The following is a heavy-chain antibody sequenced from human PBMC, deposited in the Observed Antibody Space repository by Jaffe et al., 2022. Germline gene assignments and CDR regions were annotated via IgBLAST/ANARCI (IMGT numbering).Heavy chain of an antibody. Sequence: QLQLVQSGTEVMEPGASVKVSCKASGYTFTDYGISWVRQAPGQGLEWMGWISAYNGKTKYEQKFQGRVTMTTDTSTSTAYMELRSLRSDDTAVYYCARDLLEWDRILTGYTNWFDPWGQGTLVTVSS. CDR1: GYTFTDYG. V-gene: IGHV1-18*01. CDR3: ARDLLEWDRILTGYTNWFDP. J-gene: IGHJ5*02. CDR2: ISAYNGKT. D-gene: IGHD3-9*01.